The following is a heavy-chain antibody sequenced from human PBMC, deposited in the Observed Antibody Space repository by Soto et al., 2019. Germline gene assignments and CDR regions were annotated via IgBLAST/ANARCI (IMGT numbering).Heavy chain of an antibody. CDR2: ITHSGST. V-gene: IGHV4-34*01. Sequence: SETLSLTCAVYGGSFSGYDWSWTRQRPGKGLEWNGEITHSGSTKYKPPLKSRVTISVDTSKNQFYMQLSSVTAADTAVYYRARCLYWLDPWGQGTLVNVSS. CDR1: GGSFSGYD. J-gene: IGHJ5*02. CDR3: ARCLYWLDP.